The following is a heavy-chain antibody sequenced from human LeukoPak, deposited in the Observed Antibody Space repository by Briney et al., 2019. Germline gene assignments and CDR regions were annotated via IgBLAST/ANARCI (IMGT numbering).Heavy chain of an antibody. D-gene: IGHD4-23*01. CDR2: ISGSGGST. CDR3: TRVIGGNYGGDT. V-gene: IGHV3-23*01. Sequence: GGSLRLSCAASGFTFSSYAMSWVRQAPGKGLEWVSAISGSGGSTYYADSVKGRFTISRDNSKYTLYLQMNSLRAEDTAVYYCTRVIGGNYGGDTWGQGTLVTVSS. J-gene: IGHJ5*02. CDR1: GFTFSSYA.